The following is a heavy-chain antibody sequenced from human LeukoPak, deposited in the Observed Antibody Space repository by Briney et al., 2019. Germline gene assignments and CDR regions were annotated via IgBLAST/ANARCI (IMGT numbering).Heavy chain of an antibody. J-gene: IGHJ5*02. CDR3: ARGGASSWPLNWFDP. CDR2: INHSGST. CDR1: GGSFSGYY. D-gene: IGHD6-13*01. V-gene: IGHV4-34*01. Sequence: SETLSLTCAVYGGSFSGYYWSWIRQPPGKGLEWIGEINHSGSTNYNPSLKSRVTISVDTPKNQFSLKLSSVTAADTAVYYCARGGASSWPLNWFDPWGQGTLVTVSS.